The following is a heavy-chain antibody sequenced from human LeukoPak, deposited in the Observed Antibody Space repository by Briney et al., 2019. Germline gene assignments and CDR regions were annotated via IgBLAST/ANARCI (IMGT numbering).Heavy chain of an antibody. CDR1: GYTFTGYY. Sequence: ASVKVSCEASGYTFTGYYMHWVRQAPGHGIEWMGWINPNSGGTNYAQKFQGRVTMTRDTSISTAYMELSRLRSDDTAVYYCASGSAYCGGDCYPPYDAFDIWGQGTMVTVSS. V-gene: IGHV1-2*02. J-gene: IGHJ3*02. CDR2: INPNSGGT. D-gene: IGHD2-21*02. CDR3: ASGSAYCGGDCYPPYDAFDI.